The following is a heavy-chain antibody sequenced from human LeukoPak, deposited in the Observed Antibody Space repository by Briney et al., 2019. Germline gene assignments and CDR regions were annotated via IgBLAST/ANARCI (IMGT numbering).Heavy chain of an antibody. CDR1: GYTFTSYG. CDR3: ARRLRWSPLGLGFDY. V-gene: IGHV1-18*01. Sequence: GASVKVSCKASGYTFTSYGISWVRQAPGQGLEWMGWISAYNGNTNYAQKLQGRATMTTDTSTSTAYMELRSLRSDDTAVYYCARRLRWSPLGLGFDYWGQGTLVTVSS. D-gene: IGHD4-23*01. CDR2: ISAYNGNT. J-gene: IGHJ4*02.